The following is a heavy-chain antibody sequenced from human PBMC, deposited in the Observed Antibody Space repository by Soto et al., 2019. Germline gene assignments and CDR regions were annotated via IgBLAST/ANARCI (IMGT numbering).Heavy chain of an antibody. D-gene: IGHD3-9*01. Sequence: GSLRLSCAASGFTFSSYAMHWVGQAPGKGLEWVAVISYDGSNKYYADSVKGRFTISRDSSKNTLYLQMNSLRAEDTAVYYCARDKIPDILTGYYDEHWGQGTVVTVST. V-gene: IGHV3-30*14. CDR2: ISYDGSNK. J-gene: IGHJ1*01. CDR1: GFTFSSYA. CDR3: ARDKIPDILTGYYDEH.